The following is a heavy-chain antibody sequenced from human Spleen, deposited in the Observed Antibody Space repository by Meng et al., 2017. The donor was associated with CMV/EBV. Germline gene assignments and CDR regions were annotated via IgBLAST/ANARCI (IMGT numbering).Heavy chain of an antibody. CDR1: GFTFSSYW. D-gene: IGHD3-10*01. Sequence: GESLKISCAASGFTFSSYWMSWVRQAPGKGLEWVANIKQDGSEKYYLDSVKGRFTISRDNADNSLSLQMNSLRVEDTAIYYCARDTPGDWGQGTLVTVSS. J-gene: IGHJ4*02. CDR3: ARDTPGD. V-gene: IGHV3-7*01. CDR2: IKQDGSEK.